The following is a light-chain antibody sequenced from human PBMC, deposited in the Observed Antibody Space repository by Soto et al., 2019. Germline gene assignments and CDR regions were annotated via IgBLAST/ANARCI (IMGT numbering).Light chain of an antibody. V-gene: IGKV3-11*01. J-gene: IGKJ4*01. CDR3: QQRSNWPPVT. CDR2: DAS. Sequence: EIVLTQSQATLSLSPGERATLSCSASQIINRHLAWYRQKPGQAPRLLIYDASNRATGIPARFSGSGSGTDFTLTISSLEPEDFGVYYCQQRSNWPPVTFGGGTKVEIK. CDR1: QIINRH.